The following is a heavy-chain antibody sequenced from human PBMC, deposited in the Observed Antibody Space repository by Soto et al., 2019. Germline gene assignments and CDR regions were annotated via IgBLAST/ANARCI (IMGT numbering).Heavy chain of an antibody. J-gene: IGHJ4*02. Sequence: VASVKVSCKASGGTFSSYAISWVRQAPGQGLEWMGGIIPIFGTANYAQKFQGRVTITADESTSTAYMELSSLRSEDTAVYYCARDRSGAWSGYYRLDYWGQGTLVTVSS. CDR3: ARDRSGAWSGYYRLDY. V-gene: IGHV1-69*13. D-gene: IGHD3-3*01. CDR1: GGTFSSYA. CDR2: IIPIFGTA.